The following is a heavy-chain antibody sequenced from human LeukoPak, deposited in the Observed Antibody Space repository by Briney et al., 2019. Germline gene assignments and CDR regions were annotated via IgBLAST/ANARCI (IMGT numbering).Heavy chain of an antibody. D-gene: IGHD3-10*01. CDR1: GFTFGNYA. CDR3: ARRWFGDPYGMDV. V-gene: IGHV3-23*01. J-gene: IGHJ6*02. CDR2: VGGSVHDVP. Sequence: TGGSLRLSCTASGFTFGNYAMSWVRQAPGKGLEWVSTVGGSVHDVPHYADSVKGRFTISRDNSKNTLYLQVNSLTAEDTAVYYCARRWFGDPYGMDVWGQGTTVTVSS.